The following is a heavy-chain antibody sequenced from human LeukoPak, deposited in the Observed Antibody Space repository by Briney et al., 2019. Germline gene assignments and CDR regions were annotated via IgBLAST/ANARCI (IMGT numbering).Heavy chain of an antibody. D-gene: IGHD6-6*01. CDR2: IIPIFGTA. Sequence: GASVKVSCKASGGTFSSYAISWVRQAPGQGLEWMGGIIPIFGTANYAQKFQGRVTITTDESTSTAYMELSSLRSEDTAVYYCARYIPYSSSSYYFDYWGQGTLVTVSS. J-gene: IGHJ4*02. V-gene: IGHV1-69*05. CDR1: GGTFSSYA. CDR3: ARYIPYSSSSYYFDY.